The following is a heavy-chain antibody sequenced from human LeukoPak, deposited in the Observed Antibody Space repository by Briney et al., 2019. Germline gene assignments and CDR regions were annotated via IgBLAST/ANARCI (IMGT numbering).Heavy chain of an antibody. Sequence: SVKVSCKASGGTFSSYAISWVRQAPGQGLEWVGRIIPILGIANYAQKFQGRVTITADKSTSTAYMELSSLRSEDTAVYYCARDPKDWNPDYYYYYYGMDVWGQGTTVTVSS. V-gene: IGHV1-69*04. CDR1: GGTFSSYA. CDR3: ARDPKDWNPDYYYYYYGMDV. CDR2: IIPILGIA. J-gene: IGHJ6*02. D-gene: IGHD1-1*01.